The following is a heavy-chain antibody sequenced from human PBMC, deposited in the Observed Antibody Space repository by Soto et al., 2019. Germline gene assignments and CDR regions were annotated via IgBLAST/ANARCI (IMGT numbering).Heavy chain of an antibody. Sequence: GGSLRLSCAASGFTFSSYAMSWVRQAPGKGLEWVSAISGSGGSTYYADSVKGRFTISRDNSKNTMYLQMTSLRAEDTAVYYCAKLSRSTQQQLCFDYWGQGTLVTVSS. CDR3: AKLSRSTQQQLCFDY. D-gene: IGHD6-13*01. CDR1: GFTFSSYA. V-gene: IGHV3-23*01. CDR2: ISGSGGST. J-gene: IGHJ4*02.